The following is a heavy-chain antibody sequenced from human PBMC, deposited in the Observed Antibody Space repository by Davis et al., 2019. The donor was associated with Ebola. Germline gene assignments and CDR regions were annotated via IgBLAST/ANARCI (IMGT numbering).Heavy chain of an antibody. V-gene: IGHV4-59*11. CDR3: ARARGGADAFVAFDI. Sequence: PGGSLRLSCTVSGGSISSHYWSWIRQPPGKGLEWIGYIYYSGSTNYNPSLKSRVTISVDTSKNQFSLKLSSVTAADTAVYYCARARGGADAFVAFDIWGQGTMVTVSS. D-gene: IGHD3-10*01. CDR1: GGSISSHY. CDR2: IYYSGST. J-gene: IGHJ3*02.